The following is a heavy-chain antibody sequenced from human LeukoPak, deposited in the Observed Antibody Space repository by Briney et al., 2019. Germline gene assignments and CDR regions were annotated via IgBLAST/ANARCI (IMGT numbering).Heavy chain of an antibody. J-gene: IGHJ4*02. CDR1: GFTFSSYS. CDR3: TRVRHGDYFDY. Sequence: GGSLRLSCAASGFTFSSYSMNWVRQAPGKGPEWVGRVRNKPNTYTTDYAASVKGRFTISRDDSKNSLYLQMNSLKTEDTAVYYCTRVRHGDYFDYWGQGTLVTVSS. CDR2: VRNKPNTYTT. D-gene: IGHD4-17*01. V-gene: IGHV3-72*01.